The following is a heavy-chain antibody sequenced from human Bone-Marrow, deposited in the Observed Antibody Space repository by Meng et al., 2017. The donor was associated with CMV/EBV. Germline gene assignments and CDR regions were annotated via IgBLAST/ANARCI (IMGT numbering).Heavy chain of an antibody. J-gene: IGHJ6*02. CDR2: ISGHNDNT. CDR3: ARVNQRRGVRPNYYYYGMDV. D-gene: IGHD3-10*01. V-gene: IGHV1-18*01. Sequence: ASVKVSCKASGYTFTNYGISWVRQAPGQGLEWMGWISGHNDNTKYAQKVQGRVTMTTDTSTSTAYMELRSLRSDDTAMYYCARVNQRRGVRPNYYYYGMDVCGQGTTVTVSS. CDR1: GYTFTNYG.